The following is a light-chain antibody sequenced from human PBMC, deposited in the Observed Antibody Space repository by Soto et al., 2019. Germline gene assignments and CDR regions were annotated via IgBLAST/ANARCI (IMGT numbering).Light chain of an antibody. CDR3: QQYNNWPPLT. CDR1: QSVSSN. CDR2: STS. Sequence: EIVMTQSPDTLSVSPGERATLSCRASQSVSSNLAWYQVKPGQAPRLLIYSTSTRPPGIPARFSGSGSGTEFNLTINSLQSEDFAVYYCQQYNNWPPLTFGGGTKVEIK. J-gene: IGKJ4*01. V-gene: IGKV3-15*01.